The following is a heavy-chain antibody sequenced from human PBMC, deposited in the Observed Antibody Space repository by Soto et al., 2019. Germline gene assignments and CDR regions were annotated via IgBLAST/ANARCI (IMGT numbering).Heavy chain of an antibody. Sequence: QVQLQESGPRLAKPSQTLSLTCAVSGGSINSYDYYWSWIRQPPGKGLEWFVYIFYTGSTFYNPSFKSRLPMSVDTSKNQFSLKLRSLTAAATAVYFCARVTESLAVYGMDVWGQGTTVTVSS. CDR3: ARVTESLAVYGMDV. V-gene: IGHV4-30-4*01. D-gene: IGHD6-19*01. CDR1: GGSINSYDYY. J-gene: IGHJ6*02. CDR2: IFYTGST.